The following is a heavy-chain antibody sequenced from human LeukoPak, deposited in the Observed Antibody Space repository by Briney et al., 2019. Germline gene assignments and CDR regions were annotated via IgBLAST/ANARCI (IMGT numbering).Heavy chain of an antibody. CDR2: ISGRGGIT. Sequence: PGGSLRLSCAASGFTFSSYAMSWVRQAPGKGLEWVSAISGRGGITYYADSVKGRVTISRDNSKNTLYLHMNSLRAEDTAVYYCAKDKIRSFPTRTREYSGYDGSVAFDIWGQGTMVTVSS. J-gene: IGHJ3*02. D-gene: IGHD5-12*01. CDR3: AKDKIRSFPTRTREYSGYDGSVAFDI. V-gene: IGHV3-23*01. CDR1: GFTFSSYA.